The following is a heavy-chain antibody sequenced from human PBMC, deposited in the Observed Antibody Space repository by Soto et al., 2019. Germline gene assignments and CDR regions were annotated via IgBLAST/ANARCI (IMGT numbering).Heavy chain of an antibody. J-gene: IGHJ4*02. CDR2: IYYSGST. Sequence: SETLSLTCTVSGGSISSSSYYWGWIRQPPGKGLEWIGSIYYSGSTYYNPSLKSRVTISVDTSKNQFSLKLSSVTAADTAVYYCARHLTHEGLVVVPAAINYWGQGNLVTVSS. V-gene: IGHV4-39*01. CDR1: GGSISSSSYY. CDR3: ARHLTHEGLVVVPAAINY. D-gene: IGHD2-2*01.